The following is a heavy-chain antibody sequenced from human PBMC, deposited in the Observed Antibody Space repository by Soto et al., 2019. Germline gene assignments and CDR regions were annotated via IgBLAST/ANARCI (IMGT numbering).Heavy chain of an antibody. CDR1: GFTFSSYE. V-gene: IGHV3-48*03. J-gene: IGHJ4*02. CDR3: ARAPFLTGYLDY. Sequence: GGSLSLSCAASGFTFSSYEMNWVRQAPGKGLEWVSYISSSGGSIYYADSVKGRFTISRDNAKNSLYLQMNSLRAEDTAVYYCARAPFLTGYLDYCGQGTMLTV. D-gene: IGHD3-9*01. CDR2: ISSSGGSI.